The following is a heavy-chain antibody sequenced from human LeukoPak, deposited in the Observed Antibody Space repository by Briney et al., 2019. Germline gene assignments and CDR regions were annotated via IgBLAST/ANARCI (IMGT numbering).Heavy chain of an antibody. CDR1: GYTFTIYD. D-gene: IGHD5-12*01. V-gene: IGHV1-8*01. CDR2: MNPNSGNT. J-gene: IGHJ4*02. Sequence: ASVTVSCKSSGYTFTIYDINWVRQATGQGLGWMGWMNPNSGNTGYSQRFQGRVTMTRNTSISTAYMELSSLRSEHTAVYYCARGLTNSGYDWYFDYWGQGTLVTVSS. CDR3: ARGLTNSGYDWYFDY.